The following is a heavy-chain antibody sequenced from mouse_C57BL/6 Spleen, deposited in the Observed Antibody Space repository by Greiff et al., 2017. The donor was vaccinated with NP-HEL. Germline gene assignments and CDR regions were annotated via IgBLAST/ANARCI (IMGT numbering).Heavy chain of an antibody. V-gene: IGHV1-26*01. D-gene: IGHD1-1*01. CDR3: ARLSYYGSSYYAMDY. J-gene: IGHJ4*01. CDR2: INPNNGGT. CDR1: GYTFTDYY. Sequence: EVQLQQSGPELVKPGASVKISCKASGYTFTDYYMNWVKQSHGKSLEWIGDINPNNGGTSYNQKFKGKATLTVDKSSSTAYMELRSLTSEDSAVYYCARLSYYGSSYYAMDYWGQGTSVTVSS.